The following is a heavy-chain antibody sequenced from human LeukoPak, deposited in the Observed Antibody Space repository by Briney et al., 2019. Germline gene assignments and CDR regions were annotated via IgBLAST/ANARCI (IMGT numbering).Heavy chain of an antibody. V-gene: IGHV3-30*14. Sequence: PGRSLRLSCAASGFTFSNYAMHWVRQAPGKGLEWVAVISSDGSNKYYADSVMGRFTISRDNSKNTLYLQMNSLRAEDTAVYYCARDCGGDCSDAFDIWGQGTMVTVSS. J-gene: IGHJ3*02. CDR1: GFTFSNYA. CDR2: ISSDGSNK. D-gene: IGHD2-21*02. CDR3: ARDCGGDCSDAFDI.